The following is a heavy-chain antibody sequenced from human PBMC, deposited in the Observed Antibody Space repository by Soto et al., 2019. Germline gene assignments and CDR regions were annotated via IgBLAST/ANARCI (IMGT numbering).Heavy chain of an antibody. CDR1: GGTFSSYA. J-gene: IGHJ4*02. CDR3: ARDQREAGRIGYYFDY. V-gene: IGHV1-69*01. CDR2: IIPIFGTA. Sequence: QVQLVQSGAEVKKPGSSVKVSCKASGGTFSSYAISWVRQAPGQGLEWLGGIIPIFGTANYAQKFQGRVKITADESTSTAYMEVSSMRSADTAVYYCARDQREAGRIGYYFDYWGQGTLVTVSS.